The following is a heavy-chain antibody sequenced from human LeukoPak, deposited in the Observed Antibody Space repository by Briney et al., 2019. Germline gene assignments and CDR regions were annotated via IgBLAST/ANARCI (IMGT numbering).Heavy chain of an antibody. CDR2: IKQDGSEK. CDR3: ARPDFTIFGVVSQPDAFDI. CDR1: GFTFSSYA. V-gene: IGHV3-7*01. D-gene: IGHD3-3*01. J-gene: IGHJ3*02. Sequence: GRSLRLSCAASGFTFSSYAMHWVRQAPGKGLEWVANIKQDGSEKYYVDSVKGRFTISRDNAKNSLYLQMNSLRAEDTAVYYCARPDFTIFGVVSQPDAFDIWGQGTMVTVSS.